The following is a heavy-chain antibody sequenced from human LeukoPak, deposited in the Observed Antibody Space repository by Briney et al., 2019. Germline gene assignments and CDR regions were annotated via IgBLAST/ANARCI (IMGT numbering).Heavy chain of an antibody. D-gene: IGHD6-25*01. CDR1: GGSISSYY. V-gene: IGHV4-59*01. J-gene: IGHJ3*02. Sequence: SETLSLTCTVSGGSISSYYWSWIRQPPGKGLEWIGYIYYSGSTNYNPSLKSRVTISVDTSKNQFSLKLSSVTAADTAVYYCARDSGRQRDDAFDIWGQGTMVTVPS. CDR3: ARDSGRQRDDAFDI. CDR2: IYYSGST.